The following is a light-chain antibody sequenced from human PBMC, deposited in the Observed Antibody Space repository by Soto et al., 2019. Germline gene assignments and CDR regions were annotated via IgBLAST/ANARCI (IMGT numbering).Light chain of an antibody. CDR1: QGISTY. CDR2: AAS. V-gene: IGKV1-39*01. J-gene: IGKJ1*01. CDR3: QQSNSITWT. Sequence: DIQMNQSPSSLSASLGDRVTITCRASQGISTYLNWYQQKRGKAPKVXIYAASSLQSGVPSRFIGSGAETDFTLTISSLQPEDVETYACQQSNSITWTFGQGTKVDI.